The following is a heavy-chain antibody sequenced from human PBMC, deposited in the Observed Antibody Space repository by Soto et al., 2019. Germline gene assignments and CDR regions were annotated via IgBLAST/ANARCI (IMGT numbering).Heavy chain of an antibody. CDR1: GYTFTSHG. CDR2: ISAYNGNT. CDR3: ASYHLNSYYYGMDV. J-gene: IGHJ6*02. Sequence: ASVKVSCKASGYTFTSHGISWVRQAPGQGLEWMGWISAYNGNTDYAQKLQGRVTMTTDTSTSTAYMELRSLRSDDTAVYYCASYHLNSYYYGMDVWGQGTTVTVSS. V-gene: IGHV1-18*01.